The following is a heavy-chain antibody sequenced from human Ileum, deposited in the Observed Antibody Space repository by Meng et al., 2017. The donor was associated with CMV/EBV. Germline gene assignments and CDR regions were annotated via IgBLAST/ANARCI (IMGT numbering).Heavy chain of an antibody. CDR2: TYYRSKWYN. V-gene: IGHV6-1*01. J-gene: IGHJ4*02. CDR3: AREVVGGATDF. D-gene: IGHD1-26*01. Sequence: TSGDRLSNNNAAWHWLRQSPSRGLEWLGRTYYRSKWYNDYAPSMKGRITISPDTSKNQLSLQLNSLTPEDTAVYYCAREVVGGATDFWGQGTLVTVSS. CDR1: GDRLSNNNAA.